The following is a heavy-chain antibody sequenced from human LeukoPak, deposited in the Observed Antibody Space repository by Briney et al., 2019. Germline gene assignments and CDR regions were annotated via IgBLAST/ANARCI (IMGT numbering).Heavy chain of an antibody. CDR2: IYYSGST. J-gene: IGHJ4*02. CDR3: ARTVSRNSSGYDY. D-gene: IGHD6-19*01. V-gene: IGHV4-59*01. Sequence: SETLSLTCTVSGGSISSYYWSWIRQPPGKGLEWIGYIYYSGSTNSNPSLKSRVTTSVDTSKNQFSLKLSSVTAADTAVYYCARTVSRNSSGYDYWGQGTLVTVSS. CDR1: GGSISSYY.